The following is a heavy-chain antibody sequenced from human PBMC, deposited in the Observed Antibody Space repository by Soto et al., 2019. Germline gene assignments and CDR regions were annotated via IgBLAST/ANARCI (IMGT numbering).Heavy chain of an antibody. J-gene: IGHJ6*02. Sequence: ASVKVSCKASGYTFTGYYMHWVRQAPGQGLEWMGWINPNSGGTNYAQKFQGWVTMTRDTSISTAYMELSRLRSDDTAVYYCARALGAVDYYYYGMDVWGQGTTVTISS. CDR3: ARALGAVDYYYYGMDV. CDR2: INPNSGGT. D-gene: IGHD1-26*01. CDR1: GYTFTGYY. V-gene: IGHV1-2*04.